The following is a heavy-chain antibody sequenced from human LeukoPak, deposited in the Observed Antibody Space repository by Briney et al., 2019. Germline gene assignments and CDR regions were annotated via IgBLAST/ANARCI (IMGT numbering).Heavy chain of an antibody. J-gene: IGHJ5*02. CDR3: ARQFPLMGIVIQLRGFDP. D-gene: IGHD2/OR15-2a*01. CDR1: GYSISSGYY. Sequence: SETLSLTCTVSGYSISSGYYWGWIRQAPGKGLEWIGSIYYSGSTYYNPSLKSRVTISVDTSKNQFSLKLSSVTAADTAVYYCARQFPLMGIVIQLRGFDPWGQGTLVTVSS. V-gene: IGHV4-38-2*02. CDR2: IYYSGST.